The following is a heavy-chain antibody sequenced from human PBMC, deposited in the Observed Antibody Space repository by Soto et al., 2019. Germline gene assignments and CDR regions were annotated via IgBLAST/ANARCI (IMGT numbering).Heavy chain of an antibody. Sequence: PSETLSLTCAVYGGSFSGYYWSWIRKPPGKGLEWIGEVNHSGSTNYNPSLKSRVTISVDTSKNQFSLKLSSVTAADTAVYYCSRGRRTAVTIDYWGQGTLVTVS. J-gene: IGHJ4*02. D-gene: IGHD4-17*01. CDR3: SRGRRTAVTIDY. CDR1: GGSFSGYY. V-gene: IGHV4-34*01. CDR2: VNHSGST.